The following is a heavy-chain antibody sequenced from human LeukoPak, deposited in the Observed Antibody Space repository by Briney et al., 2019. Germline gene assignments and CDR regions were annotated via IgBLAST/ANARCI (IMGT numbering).Heavy chain of an antibody. CDR2: INPNSGGT. V-gene: IGHV1-2*02. CDR3: ARERRGRIRNDRGGNWFDP. Sequence: ASVKVSCKASGYTFTGYYMHWVRQAPGQGLEWMGWINPNSGGTNYAQKFQGRVTMTRDTSISTAYMELSRLRSDDTAVYYCARERRGRIRNDRGGNWFDPWGQGTLVTVSS. J-gene: IGHJ5*02. D-gene: IGHD3-10*01. CDR1: GYTFTGYY.